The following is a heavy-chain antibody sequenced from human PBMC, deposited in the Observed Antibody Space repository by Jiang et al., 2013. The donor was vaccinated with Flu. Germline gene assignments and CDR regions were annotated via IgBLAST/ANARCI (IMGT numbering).Heavy chain of an antibody. V-gene: IGHV4-39*01. Sequence: GSGLVKPSETLSLTCTVSGGSISSSSYYWGWIRQPPGKGLEWIGSIYYSGSTYYNPSLKSRVTISVDTSKNQFSLKLSSVTAADTAVYYCARQGPYYYGSGSYYYFDYWGQGTLVTVS. CDR1: GGSISSSSYY. CDR3: ARQGPYYYGSGSYYYFDY. D-gene: IGHD3-10*01. J-gene: IGHJ4*02. CDR2: IYYSGST.